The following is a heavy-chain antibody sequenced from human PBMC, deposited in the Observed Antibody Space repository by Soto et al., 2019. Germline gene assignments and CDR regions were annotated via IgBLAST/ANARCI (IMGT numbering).Heavy chain of an antibody. CDR1: SGSISSSNW. J-gene: IGHJ6*03. CDR3: ARGFGSYYYYYMDV. V-gene: IGHV4-4*02. D-gene: IGHD3-16*01. CDR2: IYHSGST. Sequence: SETLSLTCAVSSGSISSSNWWSWVRQPPGKGLEWIGEIYHSGSTNYNPSLKSRVTISVDKSKNQFSLKLSSVTAADTAVYYCARGFGSYYYYYMDVWGKGTTVTVSS.